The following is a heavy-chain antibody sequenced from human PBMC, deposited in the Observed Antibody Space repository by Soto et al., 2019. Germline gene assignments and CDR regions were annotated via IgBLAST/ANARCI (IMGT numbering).Heavy chain of an antibody. V-gene: IGHV3-74*01. Sequence: GGSLRLSCAASGFTFSSYWMHWVRQAPGKGLVWVSRINSDGSSTSYADSVKGRFTISRDNANNILYLQMNSLRAEDTAVFYCAREGHGYSYGYWGQGTLVTVSS. CDR3: AREGHGYSYGY. CDR1: GFTFSSYW. CDR2: INSDGSST. D-gene: IGHD5-18*01. J-gene: IGHJ4*02.